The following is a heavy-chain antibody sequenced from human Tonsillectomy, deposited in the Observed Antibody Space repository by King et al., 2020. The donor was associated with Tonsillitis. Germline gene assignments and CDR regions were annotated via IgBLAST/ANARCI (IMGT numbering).Heavy chain of an antibody. V-gene: IGHV3-53*01. J-gene: IGHJ4*02. D-gene: IGHD6-19*01. CDR2: IYPGGRT. CDR1: GFTVSSYY. Sequence: VQLVESGGGLIQPGGSLRLSCAASGFTVSSYYMTWVRQAPGKGLEWVSLIYPGGRTYYAKSVKGRFTISRDNSKNTVYLQMNSLRVEDTAVYYCARSRRVAVAEGFDYWGQGTLVTVSS. CDR3: ARSRRVAVAEGFDY.